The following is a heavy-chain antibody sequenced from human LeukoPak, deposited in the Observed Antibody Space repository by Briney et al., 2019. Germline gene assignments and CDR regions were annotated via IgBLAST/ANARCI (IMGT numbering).Heavy chain of an antibody. Sequence: SETLSLTCAVSGGSVSSGNYYWSWIRQPPGKGLEWIGYIHYSGSTNYNPSLKSRVTISVDTSKNKFSLKLSSVTAADTAVYYCARGGLSSGYYFAFDYWGQGTLVPVSS. CDR3: ARGGLSSGYYFAFDY. D-gene: IGHD3-22*01. CDR2: IHYSGST. CDR1: GGSVSSGNYY. V-gene: IGHV4-61*01. J-gene: IGHJ4*02.